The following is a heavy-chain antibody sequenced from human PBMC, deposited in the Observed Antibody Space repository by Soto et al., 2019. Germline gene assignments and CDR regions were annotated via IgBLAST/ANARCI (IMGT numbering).Heavy chain of an antibody. CDR2: LNSDGSRT. CDR1: GFTFSSYR. V-gene: IGHV3-74*01. Sequence: GGSLRLSCAASGFTFSSYRMHWVRQAPGKGLVWVSRLNSDGSRTTYGDSVKGRFTISRDNAKNTLYLQMNSLRAEDTAVYYCARDRAAAGIDYWGQGALVTVSA. J-gene: IGHJ4*02. CDR3: ARDRAAAGIDY. D-gene: IGHD6-13*01.